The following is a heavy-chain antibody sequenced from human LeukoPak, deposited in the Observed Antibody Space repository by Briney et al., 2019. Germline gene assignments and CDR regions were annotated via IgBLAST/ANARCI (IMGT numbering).Heavy chain of an antibody. D-gene: IGHD3-22*01. V-gene: IGHV4-61*05. J-gene: IGHJ3*02. CDR2: IHYSGST. CDR3: AGGRYYDSSGYTDAFDI. CDR1: GGSISSSSYY. Sequence: PSETLSLTCTVSGGSISSSSYYWGWIRQPPGKGLEWIGYIHYSGSTNYNPSLKSRVTISVDTSKNQFSLKLSSVTAADTAVYYCAGGRYYDSSGYTDAFDIWGQGTMVTVSS.